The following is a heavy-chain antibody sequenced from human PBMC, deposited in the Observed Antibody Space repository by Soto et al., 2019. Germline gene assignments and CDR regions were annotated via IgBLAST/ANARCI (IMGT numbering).Heavy chain of an antibody. CDR1: GYTFTSYG. D-gene: IGHD6-13*01. V-gene: IGHV1-18*01. CDR3: ARDHYHYFTLAAACTGWFDP. CDR2: ISAYNGNT. Sequence: QVQLVQSGAEVKKPGASVKVSCKASGYTFTSYGISWVRQAPGQGLEWMGWISAYNGNTNYAQKLQGRVTMTTDTSTRRAYMELRSLSSDDTAVYYCARDHYHYFTLAAACTGWFDPWGQGTLVTVSS. J-gene: IGHJ5*02.